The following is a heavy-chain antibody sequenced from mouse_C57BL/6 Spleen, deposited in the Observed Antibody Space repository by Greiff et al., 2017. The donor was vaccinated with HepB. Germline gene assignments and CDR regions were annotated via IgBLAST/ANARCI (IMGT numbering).Heavy chain of an antibody. V-gene: IGHV5-4*01. CDR2: ISDGGSYT. CDR3: ARPTAQASFAY. Sequence: EVQVVESGGGLVKPGGSLKLSCAASGFTFSSYAMSWVRQTPEKRLEWVATISDGGSYTYYPDNVKGRFTISRDNAKNNLYLQMSHLKSEDTAMYYCARPTAQASFAYWGQGTLVTVSA. CDR1: GFTFSSYA. J-gene: IGHJ3*01. D-gene: IGHD3-2*02.